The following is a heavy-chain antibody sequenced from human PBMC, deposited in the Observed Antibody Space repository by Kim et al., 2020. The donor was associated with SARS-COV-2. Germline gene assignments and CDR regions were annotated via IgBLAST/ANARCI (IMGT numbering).Heavy chain of an antibody. V-gene: IGHV3-48*02. CDR2: IRSGGSTI. Sequence: GGSLRLSCAASGFTFSSYSMNWVRQAPGKGLEWVSYIRSGGSTIYYADSVKGRFTISRDNPKNSLYLQMNSLRDDDTAVYYCARDLHDYDSSCYYPRPRFDDWGQGTLVTVSS. CDR1: GFTFSSYS. CDR3: ARDLHDYDSSCYYPRPRFDD. D-gene: IGHD3-22*01. J-gene: IGHJ4*02.